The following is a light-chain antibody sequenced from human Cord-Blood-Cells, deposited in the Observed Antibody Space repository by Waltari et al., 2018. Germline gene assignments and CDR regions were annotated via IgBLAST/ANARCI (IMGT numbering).Light chain of an antibody. V-gene: IGLV3-27*01. CDR2: KDS. CDR1: VLAKKY. J-gene: IGLJ1*01. Sequence: SYELTQPSSVSVSPGQTARITCSGDVLAKKYARWFQQKPGQAPVLVIYKDSERPSGIPERFSGSSSGTTVTLTISGAQVEDEADYYCYSAADNNYVFGTGTMVTVL. CDR3: YSAADNNYV.